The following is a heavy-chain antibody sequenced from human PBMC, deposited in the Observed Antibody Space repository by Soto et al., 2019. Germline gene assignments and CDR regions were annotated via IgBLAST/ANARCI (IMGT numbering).Heavy chain of an antibody. J-gene: IGHJ5*02. CDR1: GFTFSTYA. CDR3: AHNPHFDFWSGYNNWFDP. V-gene: IGHV3-23*01. Sequence: EVQLLESGGGLVQPGGSLRLSCVASGFTFSTYAMSWVRQAPGKGLEWVSTTSGSGTNTHYADSVKGRFTISRDNSNDTLYLQMYSLRVEDTAVYYCAHNPHFDFWSGYNNWFDPWGQGTRVTVSS. D-gene: IGHD3-3*01. CDR2: TSGSGTNT.